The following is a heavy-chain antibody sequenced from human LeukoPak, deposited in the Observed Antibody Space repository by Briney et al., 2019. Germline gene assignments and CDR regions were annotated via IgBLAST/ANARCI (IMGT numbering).Heavy chain of an antibody. J-gene: IGHJ6*02. CDR1: GGTFSSYA. V-gene: IGHV1-69*01. D-gene: IGHD3-3*01. CDR2: IIPIFGTA. Sequence: GSSVKVSCKASGGTFSSYAISWVRQAPGQGLEWMGGIIPIFGTANYAQKFQGRVTITADESTSTAYMELSSLRSEDTAVYYCARGIWSGSAYYYYYYGMDVWGQGTTVTVSS. CDR3: ARGIWSGSAYYYYYYGMDV.